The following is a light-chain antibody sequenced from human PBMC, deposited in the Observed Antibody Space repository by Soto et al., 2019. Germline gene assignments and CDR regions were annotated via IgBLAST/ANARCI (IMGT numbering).Light chain of an antibody. CDR3: QQRSTWPPFT. Sequence: IVLTQSPATLSLSPWERATLSCRASQSVSSYLAWYQQKPGQAPRLLIYDASNRATGIPARFSGSGSGTDFTLPISSLEPEDFAVYYCQQRSTWPPFTFGPGTKVDIK. CDR1: QSVSSY. CDR2: DAS. V-gene: IGKV3-11*01. J-gene: IGKJ3*01.